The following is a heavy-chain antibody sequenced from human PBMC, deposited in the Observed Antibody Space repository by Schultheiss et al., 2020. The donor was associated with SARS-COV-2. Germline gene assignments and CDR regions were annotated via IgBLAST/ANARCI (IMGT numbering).Heavy chain of an antibody. J-gene: IGHJ4*02. CDR2: ISPGNSYI. V-gene: IGHV3-21*01. Sequence: GGSLRLSCAASGFTFSSYSMHWVRQAPGKGLEWVSYISPGNSYINYADSVKGRFTISRDNAKNSVYLQMNSLRTEDTAVYYCAKGTWYGSEQGGYWGQGTLVTVSS. CDR3: AKGTWYGSEQGGY. D-gene: IGHD6-19*01. CDR1: GFTFSSYS.